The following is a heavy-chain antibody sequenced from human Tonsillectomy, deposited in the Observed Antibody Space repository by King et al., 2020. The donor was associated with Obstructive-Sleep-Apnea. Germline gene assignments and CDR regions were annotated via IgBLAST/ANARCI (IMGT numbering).Heavy chain of an antibody. Sequence: VQLVESGGDLVQPGGSLRLSCAASGFIFSSYSMNWVRQAPGKGLEWGSYISSSSSTIYYADTVKGRFTISRDNAKNSLSLQITNLRAEDTAVYYCANGLRAAGLGDAFDIWGQGTMVTVS. CDR2: ISSSSSTI. D-gene: IGHD6-13*01. CDR1: GFIFSSYS. J-gene: IGHJ3*02. V-gene: IGHV3-48*04. CDR3: ANGLRAAGLGDAFDI.